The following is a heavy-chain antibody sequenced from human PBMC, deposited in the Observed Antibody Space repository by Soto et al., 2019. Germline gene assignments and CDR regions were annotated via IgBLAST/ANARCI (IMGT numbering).Heavy chain of an antibody. J-gene: IGHJ4*02. V-gene: IGHV1-46*01. CDR1: GYTXSSYY. CDR2: INPSGGST. CDR3: ARGRRPYTAMVMGGNDY. D-gene: IGHD5-18*01. Sequence: ASVKVSCKASGYTXSSYYMHWVRQAPGQGLEWMGIINPSGGSTSYAQKFQGRVTMTRDTSTSAVYMELSSLRSEDTAVYYCARGRRPYTAMVMGGNDYWGQGTLVTVSS.